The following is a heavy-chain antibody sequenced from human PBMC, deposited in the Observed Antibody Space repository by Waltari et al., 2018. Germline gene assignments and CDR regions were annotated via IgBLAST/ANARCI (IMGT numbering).Heavy chain of an antibody. CDR3: ASCFSTSCLISYYFYMDV. CDR1: GVTFSSNP. J-gene: IGHJ6*02. Sequence: QVQLVQSGAEVNKAGSSVKVSCMASGVTFSSNPVCLLRQAPGQGLEWMGGIIPVFGTAKYAQKFQGRVTITADRSTSTAYMEMTSLRSDDTAVYYCASCFSTSCLISYYFYMDVWGQGTTVTVSS. D-gene: IGHD3-3*01. CDR2: IIPVFGTA. V-gene: IGHV1-69*14.